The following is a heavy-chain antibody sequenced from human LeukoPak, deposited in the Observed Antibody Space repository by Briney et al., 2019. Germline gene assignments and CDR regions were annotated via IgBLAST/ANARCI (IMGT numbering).Heavy chain of an antibody. CDR2: INPNSGGT. CDR3: ARVSLRFGVQSGYYYYMDV. Sequence: ASVKVSCKASGYTFTGYYMHWVRQAPGQGLEWMGWINPNSGGTNYAQKFQGRVTMTRDTSISTAYMELSRLRSDDTAVYYCARVSLRFGVQSGYYYYMDVWGKGTTVTVSS. J-gene: IGHJ6*03. D-gene: IGHD3-10*01. CDR1: GYTFTGYY. V-gene: IGHV1-2*02.